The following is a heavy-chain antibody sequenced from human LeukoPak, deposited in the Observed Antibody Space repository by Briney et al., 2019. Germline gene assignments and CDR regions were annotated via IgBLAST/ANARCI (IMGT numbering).Heavy chain of an antibody. V-gene: IGHV1-18*01. Sequence: ASVTVSCKASGYTFTSYGISWVRQAPGQGLEWMGWISAYNGNTNYAQKVQGRVTMTTDTSTSTAYMELRSLRSDDTAVYYCARSSSVVPAVIAGGYWGQGTLVTVSS. CDR1: GYTFTSYG. CDR2: ISAYNGNT. CDR3: ARSSSVVPAVIAGGY. J-gene: IGHJ4*02. D-gene: IGHD2-2*01.